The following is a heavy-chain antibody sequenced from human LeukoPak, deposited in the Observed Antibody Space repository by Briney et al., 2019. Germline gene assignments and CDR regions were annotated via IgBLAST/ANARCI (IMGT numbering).Heavy chain of an antibody. Sequence: GGSLRLSCTASGFTFTTYAMTWVRQTPGKGLEWVSGVGGSGDQTYYADSVKGRFTVSRDNSQNTVSLQMNSLRPEDTAVYFCAQASGTEFLDSRVFLSWGQGTLVTVSS. CDR3: AQASGTEFLDSRVFLS. J-gene: IGHJ5*02. CDR2: VGGSGDQT. CDR1: GFTFTTYA. D-gene: IGHD3-10*01. V-gene: IGHV3-23*01.